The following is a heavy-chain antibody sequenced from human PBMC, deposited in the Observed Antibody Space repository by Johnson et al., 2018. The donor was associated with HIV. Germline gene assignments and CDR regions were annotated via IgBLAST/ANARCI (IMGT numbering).Heavy chain of an antibody. D-gene: IGHD2-21*02. CDR2: ISSSGSTI. J-gene: IGHJ3*02. V-gene: IGHV3-11*04. Sequence: QVQLVESGGGLVQPGGSLRLSCAASGFTFSDYYMSWIRQAPGKGLEWVSYISSSGSTIYYADPVKGRFTIARDNAKNSLYLQMNSLRAGDTAVYHCARDKTRVTAGDACDIWGQGTMVTVSS. CDR1: GFTFSDYY. CDR3: ARDKTRVTAGDACDI.